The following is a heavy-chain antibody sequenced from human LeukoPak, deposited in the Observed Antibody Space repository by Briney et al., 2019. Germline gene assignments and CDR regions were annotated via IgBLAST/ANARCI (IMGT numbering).Heavy chain of an antibody. CDR1: GFTFSSYG. J-gene: IGHJ4*02. CDR2: IRYDGSNK. D-gene: IGHD6-19*01. CDR3: AKEWGMAVAGTSSFDY. V-gene: IGHV3-30*02. Sequence: PGGSLRLSCAASGFTFSSYGMHWVRQAPGKGLEWVAFIRYDGSNKYYADSVKGRFTISRDNSKNTLYLQMNSLRAEDTAVYYCAKEWGMAVAGTSSFDYWGQGTLVTVSS.